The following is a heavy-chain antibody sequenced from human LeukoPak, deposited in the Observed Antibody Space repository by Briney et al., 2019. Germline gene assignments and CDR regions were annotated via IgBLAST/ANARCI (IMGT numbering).Heavy chain of an antibody. V-gene: IGHV3-23*01. CDR2: ISGSGGST. CDR3: AKDISYDSSGSQDI. Sequence: GGSLRLSCAASGFTFSSYAMSWVRQAPGKGLEWVSAISGSGGSTYYADSVKGRFTISRDNAKNSLYLQMNSLRAEDTALYYCAKDISYDSSGSQDIWGQGTMVTVSS. CDR1: GFTFSSYA. D-gene: IGHD3-22*01. J-gene: IGHJ3*02.